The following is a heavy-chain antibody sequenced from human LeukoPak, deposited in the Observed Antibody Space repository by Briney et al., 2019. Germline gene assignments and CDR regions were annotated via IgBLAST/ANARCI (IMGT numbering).Heavy chain of an antibody. CDR2: ISYSGTT. V-gene: IGHV4-59*01. CDR1: GGSISSSY. D-gene: IGHD4-11*01. CDR3: ATEGYASNWYPD. J-gene: IGHJ4*02. Sequence: PSETLSLTCTVSGGSISSSYWAWIPHPPGKGLESIGYISYSGTTNYNPSFESRVTISIDTSKNQFSLLLRSVTTADTAVYYCATEGYASNWYPDWGQGILVTVSS.